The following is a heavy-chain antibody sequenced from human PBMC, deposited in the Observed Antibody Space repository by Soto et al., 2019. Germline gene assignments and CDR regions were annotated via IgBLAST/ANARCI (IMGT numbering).Heavy chain of an antibody. CDR1: GFTFSDYA. CDR2: VSHDGRNT. V-gene: IGHV3-30*18. Sequence: VQLVESGGGVVQPGRSLRLSCAASGFTFSDYAMHWVRQAPGKGLEWVAVVSHDGRNTHYADSVKGRFTISRDSSKNKVSLEMTSRRAEDTAVYYWAKGGRQWLVTSDFNYWGQGALVTVSS. D-gene: IGHD6-19*01. J-gene: IGHJ4*02. CDR3: AKGGRQWLVTSDFNY.